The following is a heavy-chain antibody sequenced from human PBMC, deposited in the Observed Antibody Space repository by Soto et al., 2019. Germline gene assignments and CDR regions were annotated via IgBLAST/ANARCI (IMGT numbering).Heavy chain of an antibody. Sequence: GASVKVSCKASGYTFTTFGISWVRQAPGQGLEWVGWISANNGNTKYSQKFQGRVSLTTETSASTAYMELRSLRSDDTAVYYCARSAPFDIYAITPVEVWGQGTLVTVS. CDR3: ARSAPFDIYAITPVEV. CDR2: ISANNGNT. D-gene: IGHD3-9*01. J-gene: IGHJ4*02. V-gene: IGHV1-18*01. CDR1: GYTFTTFG.